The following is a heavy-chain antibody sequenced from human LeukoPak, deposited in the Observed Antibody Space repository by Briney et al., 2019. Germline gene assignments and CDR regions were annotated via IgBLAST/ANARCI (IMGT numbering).Heavy chain of an antibody. J-gene: IGHJ5*02. Sequence: GGSLRLSCAASGFIFSSYAMTWVRQAPGKGPEWVSVVSGSGDNTYYADSVKGRFTISRDNSKNTLYLQMNNLRAEDTAVYYCAKDLRTYCSGGSCYLNWFDPWGQGTLVTVSS. D-gene: IGHD2-15*01. V-gene: IGHV3-23*01. CDR2: VSGSGDNT. CDR1: GFIFSSYA. CDR3: AKDLRTYCSGGSCYLNWFDP.